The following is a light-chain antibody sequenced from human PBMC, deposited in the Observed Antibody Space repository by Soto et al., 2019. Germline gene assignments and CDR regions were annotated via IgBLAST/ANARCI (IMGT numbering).Light chain of an antibody. CDR2: GAS. J-gene: IGKJ1*01. CDR1: QSISSS. V-gene: IGKV3-15*01. Sequence: VDITRSAARLVVSEGKTASLPCMASQSISSSLAWYQQKPGQAPRLLIYGASTRATAIPARFSGSGSGTQFTLTISSLQPEQHATYSAQQYITWPGTFGQGTKVDIK. CDR3: QQYITWPGT.